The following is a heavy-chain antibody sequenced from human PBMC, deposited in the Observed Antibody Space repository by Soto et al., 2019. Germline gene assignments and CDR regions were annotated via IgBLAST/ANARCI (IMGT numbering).Heavy chain of an antibody. CDR1: GFTFSSYA. J-gene: IGHJ4*02. V-gene: IGHV3-64*01. CDR3: ARVGGSYLLDY. Sequence: EVPLVESGGGLVQPGGSLRLSCAASGFTFSSYAMHWVRQAPGKGLEYVSAISSNGGSTYYANSVKGRFTISRDNSKNMLYLQMGSLRVEDMAVYYCARVGGSYLLDYWGQGTLVTVSS. CDR2: ISSNGGST. D-gene: IGHD1-26*01.